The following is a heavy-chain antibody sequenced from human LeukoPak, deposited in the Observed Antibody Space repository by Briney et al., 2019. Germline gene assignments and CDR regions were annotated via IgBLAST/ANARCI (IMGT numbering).Heavy chain of an antibody. CDR1: GFSSSDYS. V-gene: IGHV3-11*04. CDR2: ISSNGKTT. J-gene: IGHJ3*02. Sequence: GGSLRLSCAASGFSSSDYSMSWVRQAPGKGLEWLSKISSNGKTTYYADSVKGRFTISRDNAKNSLSLQMSSLRADDTALYYCARVDSFDIWGQGTMVTVSS. CDR3: ARVDSFDI.